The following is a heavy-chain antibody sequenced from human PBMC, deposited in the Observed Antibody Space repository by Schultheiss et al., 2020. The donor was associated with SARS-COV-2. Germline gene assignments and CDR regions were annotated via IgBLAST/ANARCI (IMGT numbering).Heavy chain of an antibody. D-gene: IGHD1-7*01. V-gene: IGHV1-8*01. Sequence: ASVKVSCKASGYTFTSYDINCVRQATGQGLEWMGWMNPNSGNTGYAQKFQGRVTMTRNTSISTAYMELSSLRSEDTAVYYCARGATTNYGDGMDVWGQGTTVTVSS. CDR1: GYTFTSYD. J-gene: IGHJ6*02. CDR2: MNPNSGNT. CDR3: ARGATTNYGDGMDV.